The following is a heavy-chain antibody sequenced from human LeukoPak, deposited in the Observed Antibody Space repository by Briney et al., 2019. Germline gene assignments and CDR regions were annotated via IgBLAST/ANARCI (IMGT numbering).Heavy chain of an antibody. CDR3: AKGGCSGGSCYSVLSPFDY. V-gene: IGHV3-23*01. Sequence: PGGSLRLSCAASGFTFSSYAMSWVRQAPGKGLEWVSAISGSGGSTYYADSVKGRFTISRDNSKNTLYLQMNSLRAEDTDVYYCAKGGCSGGSCYSVLSPFDYWGQGTLVTVSS. D-gene: IGHD2-15*01. CDR2: ISGSGGST. J-gene: IGHJ4*02. CDR1: GFTFSSYA.